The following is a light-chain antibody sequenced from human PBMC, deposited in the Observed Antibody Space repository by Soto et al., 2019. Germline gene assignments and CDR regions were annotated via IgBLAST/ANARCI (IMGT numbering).Light chain of an antibody. V-gene: IGKV1-27*01. Sequence: DIQMTQSPSSLSASVGDRVTITCRASQGIINYLAWYQQKPGKVPKLLIYAASTLQSGVPSRFSGSGSGTDFTLTISSLQPEDVATYYCQKYNSAPLTFCGGTKVEIK. CDR1: QGIINY. CDR2: AAS. CDR3: QKYNSAPLT. J-gene: IGKJ4*01.